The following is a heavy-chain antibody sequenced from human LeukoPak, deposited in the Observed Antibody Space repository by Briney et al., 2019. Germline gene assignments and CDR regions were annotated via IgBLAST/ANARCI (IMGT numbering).Heavy chain of an antibody. CDR1: GFTFDDYA. V-gene: IGHV3-9*01. J-gene: IGHJ4*02. Sequence: GGSLRLSCAASGFTFDDYAMHWVRQAPGKGLEWVSGISWNSGSIGYADSVKGRFTISRDNAKNSLYLQMNSLRAEDTAVYYCVKGGLWVDFDYWGQGTLVTVSS. D-gene: IGHD3-16*01. CDR3: VKGGLWVDFDY. CDR2: ISWNSGSI.